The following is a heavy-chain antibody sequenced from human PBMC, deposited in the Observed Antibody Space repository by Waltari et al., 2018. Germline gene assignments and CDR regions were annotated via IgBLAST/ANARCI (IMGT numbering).Heavy chain of an antibody. D-gene: IGHD5-12*01. J-gene: IGHJ3*01. Sequence: LHLQESAPRLATAPDPLSLVSRAAAGSIASNTDYLAWSRQSPGQGLEWIVTVSYSGTTYISPSLKSRVSVSRDTSKNQVSLILGSVTAADMAVYYCATYIGASVGTAAFDVWGQGTMVTVSS. CDR2: VSYSGTT. CDR1: AGSIASNTDY. CDR3: ATYIGASVGTAAFDV. V-gene: IGHV4-39*01.